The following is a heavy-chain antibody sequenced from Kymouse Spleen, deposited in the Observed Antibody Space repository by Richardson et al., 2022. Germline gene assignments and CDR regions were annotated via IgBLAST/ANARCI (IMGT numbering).Heavy chain of an antibody. J-gene: IGHJ5*02. D-gene: IGHD3-9*01. CDR2: INHSGST. CDR1: GGSFSGYY. V-gene: IGHV4-34*01. Sequence: QVQLQQWGAGLLKPSETLSLTCAVYGGSFSGYYWSWIRQPPGKGLEWIGEINHSGSTNYNPSLKSRVTISVDTSKNQFSLKLSSVTAADTAVYYCARDILTGNWFDPWGQGTLVTVSS. CDR3: ARDILTGNWFDP.